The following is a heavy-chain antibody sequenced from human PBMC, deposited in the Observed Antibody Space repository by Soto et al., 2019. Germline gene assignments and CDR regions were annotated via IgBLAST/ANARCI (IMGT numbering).Heavy chain of an antibody. CDR2: IYSGGST. CDR1: GFTVSSNY. J-gene: IGHJ3*02. CDR3: AVTTVTTRWSAFDI. Sequence: EVQLVESGGGLIQPGGSLRLSCAASGFTVSSNYMSWVRQAPGKGLEWVSVIYSGGSTYYADSVKGRFTISRDNSKNTLYLQMNSLRAEDTAVYYCAVTTVTTRWSAFDIWGQGTMVTVSS. D-gene: IGHD4-17*01. V-gene: IGHV3-53*01.